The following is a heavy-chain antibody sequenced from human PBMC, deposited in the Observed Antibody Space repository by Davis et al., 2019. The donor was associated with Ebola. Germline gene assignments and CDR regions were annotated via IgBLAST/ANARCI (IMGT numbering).Heavy chain of an antibody. D-gene: IGHD2-15*01. CDR1: GYSISSGYY. CDR2: IYHSGST. J-gene: IGHJ5*02. CDR3: ARAVARSLGWFDP. V-gene: IGHV4-38-2*02. Sequence: PSETLSLTCTVSGYSISSGYYWGWIRQPPGKGLEWIGSIYHSGSTYYNPSLKSRVTISVDTSKNQFSLKLSSVTAADTAVYYCARAVARSLGWFDPWGQGTLVTVSS.